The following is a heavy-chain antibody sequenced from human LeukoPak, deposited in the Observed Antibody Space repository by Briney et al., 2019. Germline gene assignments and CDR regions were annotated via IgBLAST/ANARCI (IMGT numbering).Heavy chain of an antibody. V-gene: IGHV3-74*01. CDR1: GFTFSSHW. CDR2: INSDGSST. Sequence: GGSLRLSCAASGFTFSSHWMHWVRQGPGKGLVWVSRINSDGSSTTYADSVKGRFTMSRDNAKNTLYLQMNSLRAEDTAVYYCAKPPGVAGKDTAMVASIDYWGQGTLVTVSS. CDR3: AKPPGVAGKDTAMVASIDY. D-gene: IGHD5-18*01. J-gene: IGHJ4*02.